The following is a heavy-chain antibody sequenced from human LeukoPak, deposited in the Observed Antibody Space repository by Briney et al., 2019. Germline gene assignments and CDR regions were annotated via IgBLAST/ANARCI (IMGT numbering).Heavy chain of an antibody. D-gene: IGHD1-26*01. CDR3: ARNTQKWEFDY. Sequence: SETLSLTCTVSGGSISGYYWTWIRQPPGQGLEGIGYIYHTGSTNYNPSLKSRVTISVDTSKNQFSLKLSSVTAADTAVYYCARNTQKWEFDYWGQGTLVTVSS. CDR2: IYHTGST. J-gene: IGHJ4*02. V-gene: IGHV4-59*01. CDR1: GGSISGYY.